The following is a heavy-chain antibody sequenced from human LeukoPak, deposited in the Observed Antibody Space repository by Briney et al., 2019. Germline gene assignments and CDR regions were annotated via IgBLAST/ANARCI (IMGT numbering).Heavy chain of an antibody. CDR2: INHSGST. J-gene: IGHJ5*02. Sequence: SEALSLTCAVYGGSFSGYYWNWIRQPPGKGLEWIGEINHSGSTNYNPSLKSRVITSVDTSKNQFSLKLSSVTAADTAVYYCARGDFWSGFRGGWFDPWGQGTLVTVSS. D-gene: IGHD3-3*01. V-gene: IGHV4-34*01. CDR3: ARGDFWSGFRGGWFDP. CDR1: GGSFSGYY.